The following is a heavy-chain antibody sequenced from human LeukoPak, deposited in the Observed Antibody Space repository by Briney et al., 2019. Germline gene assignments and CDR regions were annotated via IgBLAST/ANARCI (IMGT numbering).Heavy chain of an antibody. CDR3: AKDCGWLHFCS. Sequence: GGSLRLSCAASGFTFSIHGMNWVRQAPGKGLEWGSGISPGADITYYAESVKGRFTISRDNSKNTLYLQINTLRAEDTAIYYCAKDCGWLHFCSWGQGTLVTVSS. V-gene: IGHV3-23*01. J-gene: IGHJ5*02. CDR1: GFTFSIHG. D-gene: IGHD5-24*01. CDR2: ISPGADIT.